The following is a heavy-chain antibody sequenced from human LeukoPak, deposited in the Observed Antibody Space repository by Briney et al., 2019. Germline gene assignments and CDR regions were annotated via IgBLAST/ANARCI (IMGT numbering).Heavy chain of an antibody. Sequence: PGGSLRLSCAASGFTFSSYVMAWVRQAPGKGLEWVSVISGRDTMTYFADSVKGRFTISRDNSKNTVYLQMNSLRAEDTAIYYCGPLITMVRGVSPDLPGWGQGTLVTVSS. CDR3: GPLITMVRGVSPDLPG. CDR1: GFTFSSYV. D-gene: IGHD3-10*01. J-gene: IGHJ4*02. V-gene: IGHV3-23*01. CDR2: ISGRDTMT.